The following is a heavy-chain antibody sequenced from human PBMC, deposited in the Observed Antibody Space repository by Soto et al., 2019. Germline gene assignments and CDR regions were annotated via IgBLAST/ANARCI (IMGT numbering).Heavy chain of an antibody. CDR2: ISWNSGSI. Sequence: YLRLSCAASGFTCDDYAMQWVRQAPGKGLEWVSGISWNSGSIGYADSVKGRFTISRDNAKNSLYLQMNSLRAEDTALYYCAKDKGAFCSRYLHSCPPGPSADL. CDR1: GFTCDDYA. CDR3: AKDKGAFCSRYLHSCPPGPSADL. V-gene: IGHV3-9*01. J-gene: IGHJ2*01. D-gene: IGHD1-26*01.